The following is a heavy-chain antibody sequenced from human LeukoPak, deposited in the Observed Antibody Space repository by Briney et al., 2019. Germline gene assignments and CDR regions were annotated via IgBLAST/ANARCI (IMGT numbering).Heavy chain of an antibody. D-gene: IGHD1-26*01. Sequence: SETQSLTCAVSGDSISGSGYYLGWIRQPLGKGLEWIGNIYYTGSTYYNASLQSRVTISIDMSKNQFSLRLNSVTAADTAMYYCVKSGGYGLIDYWGQGTLVTVSS. CDR2: IYYTGST. CDR1: GDSISGSGYY. V-gene: IGHV4-39*01. CDR3: VKSGGYGLIDY. J-gene: IGHJ4*02.